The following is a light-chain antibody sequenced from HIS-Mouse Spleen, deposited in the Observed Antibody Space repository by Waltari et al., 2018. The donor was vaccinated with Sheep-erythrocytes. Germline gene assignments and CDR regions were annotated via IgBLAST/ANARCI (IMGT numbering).Light chain of an antibody. CDR2: DVS. Sequence: QSALTQPASVSGSPGQSLTISCTATSSCVGGYNHVSWYQHHPGKAPKLMIYDVSNRPSGVSNRFSGSKSGNTASLTISGLQAEDEADYYCSSYTSSSTWVFGGGTKLTVL. CDR3: SSYTSSSTWV. CDR1: SSCVGGYNH. V-gene: IGLV2-14*03. J-gene: IGLJ3*02.